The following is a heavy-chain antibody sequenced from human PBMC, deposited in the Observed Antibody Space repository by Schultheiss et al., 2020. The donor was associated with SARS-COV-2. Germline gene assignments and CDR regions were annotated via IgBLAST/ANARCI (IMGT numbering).Heavy chain of an antibody. CDR3: ARRYSSSSGLGFDS. CDR1: GGSISSYY. J-gene: IGHJ5*01. V-gene: IGHV4-59*08. Sequence: SQTLSLTCTVSGGSISSYYWSWIRQPPGKGLEWIGYIYYSGSTYYNPSLKSRVTISVDTSKNQFSLKLSSVTAADTAVYYCARRYSSSSGLGFDSWGQGTLVTVAS. D-gene: IGHD6-6*01. CDR2: IYYSGST.